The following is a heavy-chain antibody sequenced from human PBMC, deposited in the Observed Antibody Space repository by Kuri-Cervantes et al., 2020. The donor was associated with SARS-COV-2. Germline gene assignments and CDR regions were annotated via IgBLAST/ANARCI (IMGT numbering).Heavy chain of an antibody. CDR3: AGGGYSSGWYAVD. V-gene: IGHV4-38-2*02. Sequence: SETLSLTCTVSGYSISSGYYWGWIRQPPGKGLEWIGSIYHSGSTYYNPSLKSRVTISVDTSKNQFSLKLSSVTAADTAVYYCAGGGYSSGWYAVDWGQGTLVTVSS. CDR1: GYSISSGYY. J-gene: IGHJ4*02. CDR2: IYHSGST. D-gene: IGHD6-19*01.